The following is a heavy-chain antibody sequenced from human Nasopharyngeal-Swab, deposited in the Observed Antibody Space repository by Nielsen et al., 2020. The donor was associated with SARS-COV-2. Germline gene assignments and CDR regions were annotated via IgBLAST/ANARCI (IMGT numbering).Heavy chain of an antibody. CDR2: ISGSGGST. D-gene: IGHD2/OR15-2a*01. V-gene: IGHV3-23*01. CDR1: GYSFRTYG. J-gene: IGHJ4*02. CDR3: AKDLRGPYFF. Sequence: GESLKISCVASGYSFRTYGMSWVRQAPGKGLEWVSAISGSGGSTYYADSVKGRFTISRDNSKNTLSLQMNSLRAEDTALYYCAKDLRGPYFFWGQGTLVTVSS.